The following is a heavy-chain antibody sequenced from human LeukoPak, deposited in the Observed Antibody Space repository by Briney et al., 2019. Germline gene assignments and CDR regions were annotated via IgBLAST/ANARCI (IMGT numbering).Heavy chain of an antibody. Sequence: SETLSLTCTVSGGSISSSRYWWGWIRQPPGKGPEWIGSIYYSDLTYYNPSLESRVTMSLDTSKNQFSLRLSSVTAADTAVYYCARVYRLADPSRGYFDYWGPGTLVTVSS. CDR2: IYYSDLT. V-gene: IGHV4-39*07. J-gene: IGHJ4*02. CDR3: ARVYRLADPSRGYFDY. D-gene: IGHD3-9*01. CDR1: GGSISSSRYW.